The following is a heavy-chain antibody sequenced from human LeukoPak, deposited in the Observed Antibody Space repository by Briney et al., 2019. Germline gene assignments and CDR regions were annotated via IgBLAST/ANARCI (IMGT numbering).Heavy chain of an antibody. Sequence: PSETLSLTCTVSGGSISSSSYYWGWIRQPPGTGLEWIGSIYYSGSTYYNPSLKSRVTISVDRSKNQFSLKLSSVTAADTAVYYCASDLGSYYYDSSGYPFDYWGQGTLVTVSS. J-gene: IGHJ4*02. V-gene: IGHV4-39*01. CDR1: GGSISSSSYY. CDR3: ASDLGSYYYDSSGYPFDY. CDR2: IYYSGST. D-gene: IGHD3-22*01.